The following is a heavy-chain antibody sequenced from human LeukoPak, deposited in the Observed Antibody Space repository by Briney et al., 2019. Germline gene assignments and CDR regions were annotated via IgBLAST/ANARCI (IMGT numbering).Heavy chain of an antibody. D-gene: IGHD1-26*01. CDR1: GFTFSSYE. J-gene: IGHJ5*02. CDR3: ARTSGSYSDNWFDP. V-gene: IGHV3-48*03. CDR2: ISSSGSTI. Sequence: GGSLRLSCAASGFTFSSYEMNWVRQAPGKGLEWVSYISSSGSTIYYADSVKDRFTISRDNAKNSLYLQMNSLRAEDTAVYYCARTSGSYSDNWFDPWGQGTLVTVSS.